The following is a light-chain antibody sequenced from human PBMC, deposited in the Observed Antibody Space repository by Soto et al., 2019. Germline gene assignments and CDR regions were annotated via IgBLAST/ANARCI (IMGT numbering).Light chain of an antibody. V-gene: IGKV3-20*01. J-gene: IGKJ1*01. CDR3: QQHANSPWT. CDR2: GAS. Sequence: EIVLTQSPGTLSLSPGERATLSCRASQSVSNTYLAWYQQKPGQAPRLLIYGASNRATGIPDRFSGSGSGTDFTLTISRLEPEDFAVYHCQQHANSPWTFGQGTKVEIK. CDR1: QSVSNTY.